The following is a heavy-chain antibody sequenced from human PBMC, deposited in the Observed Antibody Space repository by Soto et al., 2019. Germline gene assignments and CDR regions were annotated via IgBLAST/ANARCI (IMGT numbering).Heavy chain of an antibody. J-gene: IGHJ6*02. V-gene: IGHV1-8*01. CDR2: MNPDSGHA. CDR1: GYTFTNSD. Sequence: ASVKVSCKASGYTFTNSDINWVRQAPGQGLEWMGWMNPDSGHAAYAQKFQGRVTLTTSTSTSTVYMEMRSLGSEDTAVYYCARYKAAAGYYYYYGMDVWGQGTTVTVSS. D-gene: IGHD6-13*01. CDR3: ARYKAAAGYYYYYGMDV.